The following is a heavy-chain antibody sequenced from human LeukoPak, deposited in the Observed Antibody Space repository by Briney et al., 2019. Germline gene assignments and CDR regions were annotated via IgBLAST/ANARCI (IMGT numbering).Heavy chain of an antibody. Sequence: PSETLSLTCAVYGGSFSSYYWSWIRQPPGKGLEWIGYIYSSGSSNYHPSLKSRVTISVDTSKNQFSLKLNAVTAADTAVYYCARGNYYDSRTYYRAFDIWGLGTMVSVSS. V-gene: IGHV4-59*01. CDR3: ARGNYYDSRTYYRAFDI. J-gene: IGHJ3*02. CDR2: IYSSGSS. D-gene: IGHD3-22*01. CDR1: GGSFSSYY.